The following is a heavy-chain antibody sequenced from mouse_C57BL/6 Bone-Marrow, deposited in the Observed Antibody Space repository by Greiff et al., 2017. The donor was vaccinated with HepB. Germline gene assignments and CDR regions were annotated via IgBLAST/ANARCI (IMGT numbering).Heavy chain of an antibody. J-gene: IGHJ2*01. CDR3: ARKPYYYGSSLDY. Sequence: QVQLQQSGPELVKPGASVKLSCKASGYTFTSYDINWVKQRPGQGLEWIGWIYPRDGSTKYNEKFKGKATLTVDTSSSTAYTELHSLTSEDSAVYICARKPYYYGSSLDYWGQGTTLTVSS. D-gene: IGHD1-1*01. V-gene: IGHV1-85*01. CDR2: IYPRDGST. CDR1: GYTFTSYD.